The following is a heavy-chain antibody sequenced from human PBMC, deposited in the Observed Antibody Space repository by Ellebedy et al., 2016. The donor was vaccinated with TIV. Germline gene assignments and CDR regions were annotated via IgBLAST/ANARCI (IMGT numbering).Heavy chain of an antibody. Sequence: SETLSLTCNVSGGSISSYYWSWIRQTPERGLEWIGYIYRSATSDYNPSLRSRVAMSIDTSKNQVSLRLNSVTATDTAVYYCAKDYSGLRGLDVWGQGTTVTVSS. V-gene: IGHV4-4*08. D-gene: IGHD5-12*01. CDR2: IYRSATS. CDR1: GGSISSYY. CDR3: AKDYSGLRGLDV. J-gene: IGHJ6*02.